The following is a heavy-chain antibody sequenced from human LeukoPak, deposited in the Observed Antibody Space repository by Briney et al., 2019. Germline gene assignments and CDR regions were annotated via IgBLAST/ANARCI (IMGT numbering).Heavy chain of an antibody. CDR2: IRYDGSNK. D-gene: IGHD3-9*01. CDR3: ARYFDWFDY. Sequence: GGSLRVSCAASGFTFSSHGMHWVRQAPGKGLEWVAFIRYDGSNKYYADSVKGRFTISRDNAKNSLYLQMNSLRAEDTAVYYCARYFDWFDYWGQGTLVTVSS. J-gene: IGHJ4*02. CDR1: GFTFSSHG. V-gene: IGHV3-30*02.